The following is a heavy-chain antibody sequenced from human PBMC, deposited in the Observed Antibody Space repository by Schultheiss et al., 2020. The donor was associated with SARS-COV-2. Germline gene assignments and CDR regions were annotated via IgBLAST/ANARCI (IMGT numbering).Heavy chain of an antibody. Sequence: SETLSLTCTVSGGSISSYYWGWIRQPPGKGLEWIGSIYYSGSTYYNPSLKSRVTISVDTSKNQFSLKLSSVTAAGTAVYYCARHVSPTYYYDSSGYYFDYWGQGTLVTVSS. J-gene: IGHJ4*02. V-gene: IGHV4-39*01. D-gene: IGHD3-22*01. CDR1: GGSISSYY. CDR3: ARHVSPTYYYDSSGYYFDY. CDR2: IYYSGST.